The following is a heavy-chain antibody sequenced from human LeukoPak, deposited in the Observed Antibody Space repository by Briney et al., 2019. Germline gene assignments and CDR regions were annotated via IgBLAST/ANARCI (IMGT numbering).Heavy chain of an antibody. Sequence: SVKVSCKASGGTFSSYAISWVRQAPGQGLEWMGGIIPIFGTANYAQKFQGRVTITADKSTSTAYMEPSSLRSEDTAVYYCARGKISYSSGWYYYFDYWGQGTLVTVSS. D-gene: IGHD6-19*01. CDR1: GGTFSSYA. J-gene: IGHJ4*02. CDR3: ARGKISYSSGWYYYFDY. CDR2: IIPIFGTA. V-gene: IGHV1-69*06.